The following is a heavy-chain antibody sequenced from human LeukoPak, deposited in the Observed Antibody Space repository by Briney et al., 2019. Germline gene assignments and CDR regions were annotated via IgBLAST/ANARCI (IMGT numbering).Heavy chain of an antibody. CDR2: IYSGGST. CDR3: ARVYYDFWSGYYTHFDY. J-gene: IGHJ4*02. CDR1: GFTVSSNY. Sequence: PGGSLRLSCAASGFTVSSNYMSWVRQAPEKGLEWVSVIYSGGSTYYADSVKGRFTISRDNSKNTLYLQMNSLRAEDTAVYYCARVYYDFWSGYYTHFDYWGQGTLVTVSS. D-gene: IGHD3-3*01. V-gene: IGHV3-66*02.